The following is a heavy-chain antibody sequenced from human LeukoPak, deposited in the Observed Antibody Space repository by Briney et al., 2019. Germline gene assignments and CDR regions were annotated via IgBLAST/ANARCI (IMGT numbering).Heavy chain of an antibody. CDR3: ARSGVLAAAGAYFDY. CDR1: GFTFSGKP. D-gene: IGHD6-13*01. CDR2: ISYDGSDK. J-gene: IGHJ4*02. V-gene: IGHV3-30*04. Sequence: GGSLRLSCAASGFTFSGKPMHWVRQAPGKGLEWVAVISYDGSDKYYADSVKGRFTISSDNSKNTLYLQMNSLRAEDTAVYYCARSGVLAAAGAYFDYWGQGALVTVSS.